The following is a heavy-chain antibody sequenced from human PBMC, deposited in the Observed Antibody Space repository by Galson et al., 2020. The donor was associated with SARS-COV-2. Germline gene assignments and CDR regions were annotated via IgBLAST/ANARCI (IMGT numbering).Heavy chain of an antibody. CDR2: INQDGSDK. D-gene: IGHD4-17*01. V-gene: IGHV3-7*04. CDR1: GFTFSRYW. CDR3: ARDLGLVTTCSFDN. Sequence: GGSLRLSCAASGFTFSRYWMSWVRQAPGKGLEWVANINQDGSDKNYVDSVKGRFTISRDNAKNSLYLQMNSLRAEDTAVYYCARDLGLVTTCSFDNWGQGTLVTVSS. J-gene: IGHJ4*02.